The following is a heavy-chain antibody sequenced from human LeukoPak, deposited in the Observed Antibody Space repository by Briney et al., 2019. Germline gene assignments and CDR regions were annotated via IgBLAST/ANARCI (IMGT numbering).Heavy chain of an antibody. CDR3: ARALVYSNSAHPDQLVKVMGY. J-gene: IGHJ4*02. Sequence: ASVKVSCKTSGYTFTSYDINWVRQATGQGLEWMGWMNPNSANTGYAPKFQGRVTITRNTSTGTAYMELSSLRFDDTAVYYCARALVYSNSAHPDQLVKVMGYWGQGTLVTVSS. D-gene: IGHD6-6*01. CDR2: MNPNSANT. CDR1: GYTFTSYD. V-gene: IGHV1-8*03.